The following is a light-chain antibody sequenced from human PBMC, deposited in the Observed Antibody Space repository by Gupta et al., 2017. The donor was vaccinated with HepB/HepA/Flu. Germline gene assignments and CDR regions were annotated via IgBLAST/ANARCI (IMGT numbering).Light chain of an antibody. V-gene: IGKV3-11*01. CDR2: DAS. CDR1: QSVSSY. Sequence: EIVLTQSPATLSLSPGERATLSCRASQSVSSYLAWYQQKPGQAPRLLIYDASNRATGIPARFSGSGSGTDFTLTISRLESEDFAVYYCQQRSNCTFGGGTKVEIK. J-gene: IGKJ4*01. CDR3: QQRSNCT.